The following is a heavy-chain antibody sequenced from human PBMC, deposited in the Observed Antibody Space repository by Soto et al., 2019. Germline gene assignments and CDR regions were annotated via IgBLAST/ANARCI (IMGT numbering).Heavy chain of an antibody. CDR2: ISGSGGST. CDR1: GFTFSSYA. J-gene: IGHJ4*02. Sequence: GGSLRLSCAASGFTFSSYAMSWVRQAPGKGLEWVSAISGSGGSTYYADSVKGRFTISRDNSKNTLYLQMNSLRAEDTAVYYCAKVVLANYYDSGGYFPFDYWGQGTLVTVSS. CDR3: AKVVLANYYDSGGYFPFDY. D-gene: IGHD3-22*01. V-gene: IGHV3-23*01.